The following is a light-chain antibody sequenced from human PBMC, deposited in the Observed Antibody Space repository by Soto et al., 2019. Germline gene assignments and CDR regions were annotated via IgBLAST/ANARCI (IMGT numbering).Light chain of an antibody. Sequence: DIQMTQSPSSVSASVGDRVIITCRASQDLSRWLAWYQQKAGKAPQLLIYATSTLQSGVPSRFSGSGSGTEFTLTISSLQPEDFATYYCQQANSFPHTIGGGTRVEIK. CDR1: QDLSRW. J-gene: IGKJ4*01. V-gene: IGKV1-12*01. CDR2: ATS. CDR3: QQANSFPHT.